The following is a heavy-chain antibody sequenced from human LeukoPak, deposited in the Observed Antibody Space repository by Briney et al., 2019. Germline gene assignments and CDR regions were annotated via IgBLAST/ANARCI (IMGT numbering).Heavy chain of an antibody. V-gene: IGHV3-23*01. D-gene: IGHD3-10*01. CDR1: GLTFRTYA. CDR3: VKPPRLSRIRGEGMDV. Sequence: PGASLRLSCAGSGLTFRTYAMGWVRQAPGKGLEWVSSINSGGDDTYYADSVKGRFTISRDNFKNTLYLQMNSLRAEDTAVYYCVKPPRLSRIRGEGMDVWGQGTTVTVSS. J-gene: IGHJ6*02. CDR2: INSGGDDT.